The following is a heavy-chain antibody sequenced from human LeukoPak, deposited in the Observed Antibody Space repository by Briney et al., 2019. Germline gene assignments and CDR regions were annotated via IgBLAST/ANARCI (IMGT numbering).Heavy chain of an antibody. CDR2: IVVGSGNT. CDR1: GFTFTSSA. V-gene: IGHV1-58*01. Sequence: SVKVSCKASGFTFTSSAVQWVRQARGQRLEWIGWIVVGSGNTNYAQKFQERVTITRDMSTSTAYMELSSLRSEDTAVYYCAAFTAASLEWFFFDYWGQGTLVTVSS. J-gene: IGHJ4*02. CDR3: AAFTAASLEWFFFDY. D-gene: IGHD3-3*01.